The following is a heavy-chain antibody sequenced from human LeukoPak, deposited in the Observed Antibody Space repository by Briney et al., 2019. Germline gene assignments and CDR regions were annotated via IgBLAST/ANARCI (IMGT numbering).Heavy chain of an antibody. CDR2: INHSGST. CDR3: ARSYYDFWSTPFGNWFDP. CDR1: GGSISSYY. Sequence: PSETLSLTCTVSGGSISSYYWSWIRQPPGKGLEWIGEINHSGSTNYNPSLKSRVTISVDTSKNQFSLKLSSVTAADTAVYYCARSYYDFWSTPFGNWFDPWGQGTLVTVSS. V-gene: IGHV4-34*01. J-gene: IGHJ5*02. D-gene: IGHD3-3*01.